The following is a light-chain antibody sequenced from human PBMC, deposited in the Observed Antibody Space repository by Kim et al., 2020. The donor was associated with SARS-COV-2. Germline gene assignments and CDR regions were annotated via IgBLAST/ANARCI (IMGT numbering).Light chain of an antibody. CDR3: QSRT. V-gene: IGKV3-15*01. CDR2: GAS. Sequence: IVMTQSPATLSVSPGERATLSCRASQSVGNNLAWYQQKPGQPPRLLIYGASTRATGIPARFSGSGSGTEFTLTISSLQSEDSAVYYCQSRTFGQGTKVEIK. J-gene: IGKJ1*01. CDR1: QSVGNN.